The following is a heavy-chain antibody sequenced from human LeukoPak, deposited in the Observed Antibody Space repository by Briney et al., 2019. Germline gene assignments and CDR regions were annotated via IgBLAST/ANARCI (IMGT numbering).Heavy chain of an antibody. CDR2: INPNSGGT. Sequence: ASVKVSCKTSGYTFTGYYMHWVRQSPGQELEWMEWINPNSGGTNYAQNFQGRVSMTRDTSISTAYMELSRLKSDDPAVYYCATFMVTGTFDYWGQGTLVTVSS. D-gene: IGHD2-21*02. J-gene: IGHJ4*02. V-gene: IGHV1-2*02. CDR1: GYTFTGYY. CDR3: ATFMVTGTFDY.